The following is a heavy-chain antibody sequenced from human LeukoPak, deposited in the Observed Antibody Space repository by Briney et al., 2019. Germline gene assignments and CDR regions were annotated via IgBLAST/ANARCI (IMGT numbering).Heavy chain of an antibody. Sequence: ASVKVSCKASGYTFTSYAMNWVRQAPGQGLEWMGWINTNTGNPTYAQGFTGRFVFSLDTSVSTAYLQISSLKAEDTAVYYCARSPILDLAEWYFDLWGRGTLVTVSS. CDR1: GYTFTSYA. J-gene: IGHJ2*01. CDR2: INTNTGNP. D-gene: IGHD2-21*01. V-gene: IGHV7-4-1*02. CDR3: ARSPILDLAEWYFDL.